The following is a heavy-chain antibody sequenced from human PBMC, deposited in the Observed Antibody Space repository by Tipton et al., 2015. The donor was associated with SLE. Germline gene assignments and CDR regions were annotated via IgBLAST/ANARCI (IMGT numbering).Heavy chain of an antibody. D-gene: IGHD3-22*01. Sequence: EASGFTFSSYAMHWVRQAPGKGLEWVAVISYDGSNKYYADSVKGRFTISRDNSKNTLYLQMNSLRAEDTAVYYCAREFEDSSGYYYEGSFDYWGQGTLVTVSS. CDR2: ISYDGSNK. CDR1: GFTFSSYA. V-gene: IGHV3-30*04. J-gene: IGHJ4*02. CDR3: AREFEDSSGYYYEGSFDY.